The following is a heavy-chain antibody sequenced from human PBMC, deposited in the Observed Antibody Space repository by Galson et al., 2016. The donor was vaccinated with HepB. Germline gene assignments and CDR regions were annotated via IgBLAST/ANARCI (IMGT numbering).Heavy chain of an antibody. CDR2: IIPIFRPA. V-gene: IGHV1-69*13. D-gene: IGHD1-26*01. Sequence: SVKVPCKASGGTFSSFAISWVRQAPGQGLEWMGGIIPIFRPAHYAQKFQGRVTITADESTSTAYMELSSLRSEDTAVYYCAVEGTILRQYYFDYWGQGTLVTVSS. CDR1: GGTFSSFA. CDR3: AVEGTILRQYYFDY. J-gene: IGHJ4*02.